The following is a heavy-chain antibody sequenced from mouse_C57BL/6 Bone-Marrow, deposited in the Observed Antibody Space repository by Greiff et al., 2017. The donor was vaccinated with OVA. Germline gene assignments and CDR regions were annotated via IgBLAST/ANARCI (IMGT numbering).Heavy chain of an antibody. V-gene: IGHV1-81*01. CDR2: IYPRSGNT. CDR3: ADLLLRLTYFDV. Sequence: VQLQESGAELARPGASVKLSCKASGYTFTSYGISWVKQRTGQGLEWIGEIYPRSGNTYYNEKFKGKATLTADKSSSTAYMELRSLTSEDSAVYFCADLLLRLTYFDVWGTGTTVTVSS. J-gene: IGHJ1*03. D-gene: IGHD1-1*01. CDR1: GYTFTSYG.